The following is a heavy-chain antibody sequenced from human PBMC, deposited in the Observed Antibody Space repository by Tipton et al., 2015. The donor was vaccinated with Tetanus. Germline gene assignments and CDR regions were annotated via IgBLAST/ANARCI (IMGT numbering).Heavy chain of an antibody. CDR2: LSGSGDST. CDR1: GFTFSSYA. V-gene: IGHV3-23*04. CDR3: ARRQVEGGAHFDH. J-gene: IGHJ4*02. D-gene: IGHD3-16*01. Sequence: QLVQSGGGLVKPGGSLRLSCAASGFTFSSYAVSWVRQAPGKGLEWVSSLSGSGDSTYYVDSVRGRFTISRDNSKNTLYLQMNSLRAEDSAVYYCARRQVEGGAHFDHWGQGTLVTVSS.